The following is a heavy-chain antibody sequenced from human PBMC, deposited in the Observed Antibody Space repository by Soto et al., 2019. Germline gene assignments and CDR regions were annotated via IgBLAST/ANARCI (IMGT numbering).Heavy chain of an antibody. CDR2: IKSKTNGGKT. CDR1: GFTFSNAW. D-gene: IGHD3-22*01. J-gene: IGHJ4*02. CDR3: TTLERNYYDSSGYPLY. V-gene: IGHV3-15*07. Sequence: GGSLRLSCAASGFTFSNAWMNWVRQAPGKGLEWVGRIKSKTNGGKTDYAAPVKGRFTISRDDSKNTLYLQMNSLKTEDTAVYYCTTLERNYYDSSGYPLYWGQGTLVTVSS.